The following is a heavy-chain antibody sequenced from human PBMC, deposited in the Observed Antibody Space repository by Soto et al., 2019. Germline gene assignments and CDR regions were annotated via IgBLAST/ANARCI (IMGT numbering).Heavy chain of an antibody. CDR3: AGPTPESIAVAEDYYYYYGMDV. Sequence: PSETLSLTCTVSGGSISSSSYYWGWIRQPPGKGLEWIGSIYYSGSTYYNPSLKSRVTISVDTSKNQFSLKLSSVTAADTAVYYCAGPTPESIAVAEDYYYYYGMDVWGQGTTVTVSS. D-gene: IGHD6-19*01. CDR2: IYYSGST. CDR1: GGSISSSSYY. V-gene: IGHV4-39*01. J-gene: IGHJ6*02.